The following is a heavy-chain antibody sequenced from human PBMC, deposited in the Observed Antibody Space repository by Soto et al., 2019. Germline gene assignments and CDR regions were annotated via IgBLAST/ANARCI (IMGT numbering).Heavy chain of an antibody. CDR2: IYYSGST. CDR1: GGSISSGGYY. J-gene: IGHJ4*02. CDR3: ATGVLH. D-gene: IGHD3-10*01. Sequence: QVQLQESGPGLVKPSQTLSLTCTVSGGSISSGGYYWSWIRQHPGKGLEWSGSIYYSGSTSYNPSLKRRVTRSVDTSKNPFSTKLSSGTAADTAVYYCATGVLHWGQGTLVTVSS. V-gene: IGHV4-31*03.